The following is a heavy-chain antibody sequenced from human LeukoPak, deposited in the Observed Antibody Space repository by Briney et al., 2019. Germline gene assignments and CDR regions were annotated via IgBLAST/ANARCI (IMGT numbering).Heavy chain of an antibody. J-gene: IGHJ6*03. CDR2: LYIAGES. CDR3: AAGFRSEFIYFYLHV. D-gene: IGHD1-14*01. V-gene: IGHV3-53*01. Sequence: PVGSLRPSCAVSGLSVADTYMAWVRQAPGKGLEWVATLYIAGESYYADSVRGRFNISRDNSENTLYLQMTTVRDDDTAIYYCAAGFRSEFIYFYLHVWGKGTPVTVSS. CDR1: GLSVADTY.